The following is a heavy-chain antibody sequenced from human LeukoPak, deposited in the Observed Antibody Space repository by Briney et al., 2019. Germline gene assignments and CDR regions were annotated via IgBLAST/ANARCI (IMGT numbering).Heavy chain of an antibody. D-gene: IGHD3-16*01. CDR3: VRLAADYYYYYMDV. J-gene: IGHJ6*03. V-gene: IGHV1-2*02. CDR1: GYTFTGYY. CDR2: INPNSGGT. Sequence: ASVKVSCKASGYTFTGYYMHWVRQAPGQGLEWMGWINPNSGGTNYAQKFQGRVTMTRDTSISTAYMELSRLRSDDTAVYYCVRLAADYYYYYMDVWGKGTTVTISS.